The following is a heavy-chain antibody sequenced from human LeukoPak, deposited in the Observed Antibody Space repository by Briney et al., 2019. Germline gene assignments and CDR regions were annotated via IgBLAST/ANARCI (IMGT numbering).Heavy chain of an antibody. V-gene: IGHV4-39*07. J-gene: IGHJ4*02. CDR3: ARGVSEY. D-gene: IGHD5/OR15-5a*01. Sequence: SETLSLTCTVSGGSISSSNYYWGWIRQPPGKGLGWIGSIYSSGATYYNPSLKSRVTISFDTSKNQFSLQLSSVTAADTAVYFCARGVSEYWGQGILVTVPS. CDR2: IYSSGAT. CDR1: GGSISSSNYY.